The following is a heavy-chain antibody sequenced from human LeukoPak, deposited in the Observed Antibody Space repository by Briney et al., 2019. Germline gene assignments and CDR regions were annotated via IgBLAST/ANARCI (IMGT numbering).Heavy chain of an antibody. J-gene: IGHJ5*02. D-gene: IGHD2-2*01. CDR2: IIPIFGTA. CDR1: GYTFTSYD. V-gene: IGHV1-69*06. Sequence: SVKVSCKASGYTFTSYDFNWVRQAPGQGLEWMGGIIPIFGTANYAQKFQGRVTITADKSTSTAYMELSSLRSEDTAVYYCARSPYCSSANCPFDLWGQGTLVTVSS. CDR3: ARSPYCSSANCPFDL.